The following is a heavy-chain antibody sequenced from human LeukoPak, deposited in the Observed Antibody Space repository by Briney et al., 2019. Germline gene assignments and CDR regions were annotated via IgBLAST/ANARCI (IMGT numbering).Heavy chain of an antibody. V-gene: IGHV3-23*01. Sequence: PGGSLRLSCAASGFTFSTYAMSWVRQPPGKGLEGVSTISGSGGSTYYPDSVKGQLTISRDNSKNTLYLPMNSQRAEGTAVYYCSRVGSTSFIRYYFDYWGQGTLVTVSS. D-gene: IGHD2-2*01. CDR3: SRVGSTSFIRYYFDY. CDR1: GFTFSTYA. CDR2: ISGSGGST. J-gene: IGHJ4*02.